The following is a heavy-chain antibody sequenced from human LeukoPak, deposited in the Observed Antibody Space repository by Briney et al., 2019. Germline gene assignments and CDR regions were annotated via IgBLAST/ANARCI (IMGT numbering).Heavy chain of an antibody. CDR1: GYTFSGYF. CDR3: ARVDGGWYRELDH. CDR2: INPGSGGT. J-gene: IGHJ4*02. D-gene: IGHD6-19*01. Sequence: ASVKVSCKASGYTFSGYFIHWVRQAPGQGLEWLGWINPGSGGTRYAQKFQGRLTMTSDTSVSTVSMDLKRLTSDDTAIYYCARVDGGWYRELDHWGQGSLVTVSS. V-gene: IGHV1-2*02.